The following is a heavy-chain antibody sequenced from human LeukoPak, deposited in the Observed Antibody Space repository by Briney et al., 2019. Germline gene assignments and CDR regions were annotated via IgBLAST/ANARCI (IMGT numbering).Heavy chain of an antibody. CDR1: GGSFSGYY. V-gene: IGHV4-34*01. CDR3: ARRIHDYGDYLPTGIFDY. Sequence: SETLSLTCAVYGGSFSGYYWSWIRQPPGKGLEWIGEINHSGSTNYNPSLKSRVTISVDTSKNQFSLELSSVTAADTAVYYCARRIHDYGDYLPTGIFDYWGQGTLVTVSS. J-gene: IGHJ4*02. CDR2: INHSGST. D-gene: IGHD4-17*01.